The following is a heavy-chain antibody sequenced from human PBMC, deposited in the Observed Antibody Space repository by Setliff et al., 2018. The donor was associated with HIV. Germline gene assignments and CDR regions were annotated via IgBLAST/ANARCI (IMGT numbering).Heavy chain of an antibody. CDR1: GGSISSGSYH. J-gene: IGHJ5*02. Sequence: ETLSLTCSVSGGSISSGSYHWDWIRQPPGKGLEWIGSVSQSGSTYYNPSLKSRITISVDRSKNLFSLKLISVTAADQGVYYCARVPVAGANWFDPWGLGTLVTVS. CDR3: ARVPVAGANWFDP. CDR2: VSQSGST. D-gene: IGHD2-21*01. V-gene: IGHV4-39*01.